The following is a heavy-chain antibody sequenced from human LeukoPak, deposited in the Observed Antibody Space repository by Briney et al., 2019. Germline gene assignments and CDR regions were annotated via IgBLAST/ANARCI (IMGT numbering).Heavy chain of an antibody. CDR2: ISGRGGST. D-gene: IGHD6-6*01. CDR3: AKDRGSSYYFDY. CDR1: GFTFSSYA. V-gene: IGHV3-23*01. Sequence: PGGSLRLSCAASGFTFSSYAMSWVRHAPGKGLEWVSAISGRGGSTYYADSMKGQFTISRDNSKNTLYLQMNSLRAEATAVYYCAKDRGSSYYFDYWGQGTLVTVSS. J-gene: IGHJ4*02.